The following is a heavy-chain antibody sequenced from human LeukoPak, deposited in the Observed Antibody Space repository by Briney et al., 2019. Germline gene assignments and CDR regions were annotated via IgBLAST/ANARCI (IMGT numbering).Heavy chain of an antibody. CDR1: GFTFSSYG. Sequence: GSLRLSCAASGFTFSSYGMHWVRQAPGKGLAGVAVISYDGSNKYYADSVKGRFTISRDNSKNTLYLQMNSLRAEDTAVYYCAKPYYDILTGYLFDYWGQGTLVTVSS. CDR2: ISYDGSNK. J-gene: IGHJ4*02. D-gene: IGHD3-9*01. CDR3: AKPYYDILTGYLFDY. V-gene: IGHV3-30*18.